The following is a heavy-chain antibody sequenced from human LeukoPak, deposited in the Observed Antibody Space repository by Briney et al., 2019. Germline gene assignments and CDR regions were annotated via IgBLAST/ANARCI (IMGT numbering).Heavy chain of an antibody. CDR3: ARHPAYSSGAPSPFDY. V-gene: IGHV4-34*01. J-gene: IGHJ4*02. D-gene: IGHD6-19*01. Sequence: PSETLSLTCTVSGYSISTGYYWSWIRQPPGKGLEWIGEINHSGSTNYNPSLKSRVTISVDTSKNQFSLKLSSVTAADTAVYYCARHPAYSSGAPSPFDYWGQGTLVTVSS. CDR2: INHSGST. CDR1: GYSISTGYY.